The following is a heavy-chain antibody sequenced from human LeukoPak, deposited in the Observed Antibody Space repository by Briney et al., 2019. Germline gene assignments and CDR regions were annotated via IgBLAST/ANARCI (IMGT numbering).Heavy chain of an antibody. D-gene: IGHD1-1*01. CDR1: GFTFSAYG. Sequence: GSLRLSCAASGFTFSAYGMHWVRQGPGKGLEWVTYIRYDGSIKYYIDSVKGRFTISRDNSKNSMSLEMNSLRDEDTATYYCTAISTTGLYWGQGTLVTVSS. CDR2: IRYDGSIK. V-gene: IGHV3-30*02. CDR3: TAISTTGLY. J-gene: IGHJ4*02.